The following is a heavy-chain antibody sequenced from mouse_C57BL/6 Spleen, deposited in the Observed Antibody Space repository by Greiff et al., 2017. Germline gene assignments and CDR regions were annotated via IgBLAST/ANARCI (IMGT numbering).Heavy chain of an antibody. CDR1: GYTFTEYT. D-gene: IGHD2-1*01. CDR3: ARHEYPDGNYWYFDV. V-gene: IGHV1-62-2*01. Sequence: LVESGAELVKPGASVKLSCKASGYTFTEYTIHWVKQRSGQGLEWIGWFYPGSGSIKYNEKFKDKATLTADKSSSTVYMERSRLTSEDSAVYFCARHEYPDGNYWYFDVWGTGTTVTVSS. CDR2: FYPGSGSI. J-gene: IGHJ1*03.